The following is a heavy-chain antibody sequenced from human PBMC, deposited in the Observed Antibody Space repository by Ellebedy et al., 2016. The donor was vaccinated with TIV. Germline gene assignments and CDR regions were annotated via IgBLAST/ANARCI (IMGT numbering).Heavy chain of an antibody. CDR1: GFTFSSYW. CDR2: IKGDRSET. CDR3: AAGPYSFGWGY. J-gene: IGHJ4*02. Sequence: PGGSLRLSCAASGFTFSSYWMHWVRQAPGKGLVWVSRIKGDRSETTYADSVKGRFTISRDNAKNTLYLQMNSLRAEDTAVYYCAAGPYSFGWGYWGQGTLVTVSS. D-gene: IGHD5-18*01. V-gene: IGHV3-74*01.